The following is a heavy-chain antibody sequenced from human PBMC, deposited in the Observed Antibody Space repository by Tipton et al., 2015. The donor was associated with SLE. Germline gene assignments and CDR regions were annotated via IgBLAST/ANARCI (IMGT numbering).Heavy chain of an antibody. CDR2: ISSSSSTI. Sequence: SLRLSCAASGFTFSSYSMNWVRQAPGKGLEWVPYISSSSSTIYYADSVKGRFTISRDNAKNSLYLQMNSLRAEDTAVYYCARDRILWWRRDYCGMDVWGEGTTVTVSS. D-gene: IGHD2-15*01. J-gene: IGHJ6*04. CDR1: GFTFSSYS. V-gene: IGHV3-48*01. CDR3: ARDRILWWRRDYCGMDV.